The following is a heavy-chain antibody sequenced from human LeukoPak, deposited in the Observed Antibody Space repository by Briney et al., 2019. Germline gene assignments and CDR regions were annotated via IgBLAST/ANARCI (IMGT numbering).Heavy chain of an antibody. CDR2: IYYSGST. V-gene: IGHV4-31*03. CDR3: ARHPHSSSWSPGYYYYYYYMDV. Sequence: SETLSLTCTVSGGSISSGGYYWSWIRQHPGKGLEWIGYIYYSGSTYYNPSLKSRVTISVDTSKNQFSLKLSSVTAADTAVYYCARHPHSSSWSPGYYYYYYYMDVWGKGTTVTVSS. J-gene: IGHJ6*03. D-gene: IGHD6-13*01. CDR1: GGSISSGGYY.